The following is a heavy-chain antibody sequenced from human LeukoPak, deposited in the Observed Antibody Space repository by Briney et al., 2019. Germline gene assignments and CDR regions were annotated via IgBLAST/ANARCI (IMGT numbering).Heavy chain of an antibody. J-gene: IGHJ4*02. CDR1: GGSFSGYY. CDR2: IYISGST. D-gene: IGHD3-10*01. Sequence: PSETLSLTCAVYGGSFSGYYWSWIRQPPGKGLEWIGRIYISGSTNSNPSLKSRVSMSVDTSKNQFSLKLTSVTAADTAVYYCARGRYYGSGTLVYFDYWGQGTLVTVSS. CDR3: ARGRYYGSGTLVYFDY. V-gene: IGHV4-59*10.